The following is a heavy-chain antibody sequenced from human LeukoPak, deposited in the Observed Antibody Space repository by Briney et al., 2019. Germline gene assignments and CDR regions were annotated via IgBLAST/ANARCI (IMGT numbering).Heavy chain of an antibody. J-gene: IGHJ6*03. CDR3: AKSSVTKGYFYLMDV. CDR2: INADGSRT. CDR1: GFTFSSYW. D-gene: IGHD4-17*01. V-gene: IGHV3-74*01. Sequence: GGSLRLSCAASGFTFSSYWMHWVRQAPGKGLVWVSRINADGSRTNYADSVKGRFTISRDNARNTLYLQMNSLRADDTAVYYCAKSSVTKGYFYLMDVWGKGATVSVSS.